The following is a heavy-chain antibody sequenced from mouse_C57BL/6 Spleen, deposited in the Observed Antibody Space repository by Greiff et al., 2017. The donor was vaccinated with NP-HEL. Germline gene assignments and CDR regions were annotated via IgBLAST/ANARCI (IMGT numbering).Heavy chain of an antibody. D-gene: IGHD1-1*01. Sequence: EVHLVESGGGLVKPGGSLKLSCAASGFTFSSYTMSWVRQTPEKRLEWVATISGGGGNTYYPDSVKGRFTISRDNAKNTLYLQMRSLRSEDTALYYCARHAYYYGSSYYFDYWGQGTTLTVSS. CDR2: ISGGGGNT. CDR3: ARHAYYYGSSYYFDY. J-gene: IGHJ2*01. V-gene: IGHV5-9*01. CDR1: GFTFSSYT.